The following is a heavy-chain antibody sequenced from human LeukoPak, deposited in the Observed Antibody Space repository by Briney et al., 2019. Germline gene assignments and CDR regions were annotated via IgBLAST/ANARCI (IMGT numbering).Heavy chain of an antibody. J-gene: IGHJ6*02. Sequence: SGGSLRLSCAASGFTFSSYAMSWVRQAPGKGLEWVSAISGSGGSTYYADSVKGRFTISRDNSKNTLYPQMNSLRAEDTAVYYCAKGLDPVAYYGMDVWGQGTTVTVSS. CDR1: GFTFSSYA. D-gene: IGHD6-6*01. CDR3: AKGLDPVAYYGMDV. CDR2: ISGSGGST. V-gene: IGHV3-23*01.